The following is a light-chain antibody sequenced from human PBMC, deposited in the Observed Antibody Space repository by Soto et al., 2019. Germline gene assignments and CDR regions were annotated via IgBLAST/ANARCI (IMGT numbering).Light chain of an antibody. J-gene: IGKJ4*01. CDR2: AAS. V-gene: IGKV1-39*01. CDR3: QQRSNWPQIT. CDR1: QSINTN. Sequence: DIQMTQSPSSLSASVGDRVTITCRASQSINTNLNWYQQKPGKAPKLLIYAASSLQSGVPSRFSGSGSGTAFTLTISSLEPEDFGVYYCQQRSNWPQITFGGGTKVEIK.